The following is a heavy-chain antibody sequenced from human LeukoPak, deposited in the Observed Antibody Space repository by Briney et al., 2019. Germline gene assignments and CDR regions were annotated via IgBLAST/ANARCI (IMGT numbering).Heavy chain of an antibody. J-gene: IGHJ4*02. V-gene: IGHV4-61*08. CDR1: GGSISSGGYS. CDR2: IYYSGST. D-gene: IGHD3-22*01. Sequence: SETLSLTCAVSGGSISSGGYSWSWIRQPPGKGLEWIGYIYYSGSTNYNPSLKSRVTISVDTSKNQFSLKLSSVTAADTAVYYCARDRSSGYYKYFDYWGQGTLVTVSS. CDR3: ARDRSSGYYKYFDY.